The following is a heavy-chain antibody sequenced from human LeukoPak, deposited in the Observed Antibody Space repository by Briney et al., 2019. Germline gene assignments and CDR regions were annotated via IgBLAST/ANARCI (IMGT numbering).Heavy chain of an antibody. J-gene: IGHJ4*02. CDR1: GFTFSSYS. CDR2: ISSSSSVI. V-gene: IGHV3-48*01. D-gene: IGHD5-18*01. Sequence: GGSLRLSCAASGFTFSSYSMNSVRQAPGKGLEWVSYISSSSSVIDYADSVKGRFTISRDNAKNSLYLQMSSLRAEDTAFYYCARARGYSYGYSDYWGQGTLVTVSS. CDR3: ARARGYSYGYSDY.